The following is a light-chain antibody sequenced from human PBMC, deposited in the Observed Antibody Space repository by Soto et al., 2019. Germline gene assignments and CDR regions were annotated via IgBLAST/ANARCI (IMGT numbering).Light chain of an antibody. CDR1: NSNIGSNT. CDR2: SND. CDR3: AAWDDSLKVVV. Sequence: HSVLTQPPSASGTPGQRVTISCXGSNSNIGSNTVNWYQQLPGTAPKLLIYSNDQRPSGVPVRFSGSKSDTSASLAISGLQSEDEADYYCAAWDDSLKVVVFGGGTKLTVL. J-gene: IGLJ2*01. V-gene: IGLV1-44*01.